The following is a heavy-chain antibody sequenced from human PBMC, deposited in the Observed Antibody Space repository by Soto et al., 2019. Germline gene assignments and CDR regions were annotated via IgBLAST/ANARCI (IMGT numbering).Heavy chain of an antibody. CDR1: GYTFTSYD. CDR2: MNPNSGNT. V-gene: IGHV1-8*01. CDR3: AREEGLWFGESYYYYYYMDV. Sequence: ASVKVSCKASGYTFTSYDINWVRQATGQGLEWMGWMNPNSGNTGYAQKFQGRVTMTRNTSISTAYMELSSLRSEDTAVYYCAREEGLWFGESYYYYYYMDVWGKGTTVTVSS. J-gene: IGHJ6*03. D-gene: IGHD3-10*01.